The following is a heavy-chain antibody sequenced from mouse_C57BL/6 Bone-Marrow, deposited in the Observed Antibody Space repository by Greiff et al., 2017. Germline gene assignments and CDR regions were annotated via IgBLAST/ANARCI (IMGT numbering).Heavy chain of an antibody. CDR1: GFSLTSYG. V-gene: IGHV2-4*01. Sequence: QVQLQQSGPGLVQPSQSLSITCTVSGFSLTSYGVHWVRQPPGKGLEWLGVIWSGGSTDYNAAFISRLSISKDNSKSQVFFKMNSLQADDTAIYYCAKGGDGYYGWYFDVWGTGTTVTVSS. D-gene: IGHD2-3*01. CDR3: AKGGDGYYGWYFDV. J-gene: IGHJ1*03. CDR2: IWSGGST.